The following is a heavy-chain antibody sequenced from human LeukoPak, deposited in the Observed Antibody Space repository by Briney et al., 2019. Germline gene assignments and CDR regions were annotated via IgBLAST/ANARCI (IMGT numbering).Heavy chain of an antibody. CDR3: ARDHLGASYYDFWSGEIGNY. J-gene: IGHJ4*02. CDR1: GYTFTGYY. CDR2: INPNSGGT. Sequence: ASVKVSCKASGYTFTGYYMHWVRQAPGQGLEWMGWINPNSGGTNYAQKFQGRVTMTRDTSISTAYMELSRLRSDDTAVYYCARDHLGASYYDFWSGEIGNYWGQGTLVTVSS. V-gene: IGHV1-2*02. D-gene: IGHD3-3*01.